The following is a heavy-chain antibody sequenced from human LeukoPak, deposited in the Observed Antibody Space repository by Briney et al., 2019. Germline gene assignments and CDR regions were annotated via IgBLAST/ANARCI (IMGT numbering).Heavy chain of an antibody. CDR3: AKLLGTATTYDS. J-gene: IGHJ4*02. V-gene: IGHV3-7*01. CDR1: GFTFSGNW. D-gene: IGHD5-24*01. CDR2: INPDESQE. Sequence: PGGSLRLSCEASGFTFSGNWMSWVRQAPGKGLEWVASINPDESQELYVDSVKGRFTISRDNTKSSLYLQMNSLGAEDTAMYYCAKLLGTATTYDSWGQGTRVTVSS.